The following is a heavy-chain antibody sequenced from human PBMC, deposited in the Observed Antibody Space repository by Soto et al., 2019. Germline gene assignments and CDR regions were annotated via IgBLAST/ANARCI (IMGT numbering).Heavy chain of an antibody. Sequence: SETLSLTCTVSGGSISSSYWSWIRQPPGKGLEWVGYIYSSGSTNYNPSLRSRVTISVDTSKNQFSLKLSSVTAADTAVYYCARGYRVVVAADWFDSWGQGTLVTVSS. V-gene: IGHV4-59*01. J-gene: IGHJ5*01. CDR3: ARGYRVVVAADWFDS. CDR2: IYSSGST. D-gene: IGHD2-15*01. CDR1: GGSISSSY.